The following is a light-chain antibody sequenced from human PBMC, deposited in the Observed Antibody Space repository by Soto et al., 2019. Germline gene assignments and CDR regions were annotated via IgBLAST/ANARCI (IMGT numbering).Light chain of an antibody. Sequence: EIVLTQSPGTLSLSPGERATLSCRASQSVSNRYLAWYQQKPGQAPRLLISGASTRAAGIPARFSGSGSGTDFTLTISRLEPEDFAVYYCQQYGSSGTFGQGTKVDIK. CDR2: GAS. V-gene: IGKV3-20*01. J-gene: IGKJ1*01. CDR1: QSVSNRY. CDR3: QQYGSSGT.